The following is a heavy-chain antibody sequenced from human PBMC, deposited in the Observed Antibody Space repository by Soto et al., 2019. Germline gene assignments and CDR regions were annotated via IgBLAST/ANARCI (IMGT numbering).Heavy chain of an antibody. D-gene: IGHD6-19*01. V-gene: IGHV1-58*01. CDR2: IVVGSGNT. Sequence: QMQLVQSGPEVKKPGTSVKVSCKASGFTFTSSAVQWVRQARGQRLEWIGWIVVGSGNTNYAQKFQERVTITRDMPTSTAYMELSGLRSEDTAVYYCAASLSGEVHNWFDPWGQGTLVTVSS. CDR1: GFTFTSSA. CDR3: AASLSGEVHNWFDP. J-gene: IGHJ5*02.